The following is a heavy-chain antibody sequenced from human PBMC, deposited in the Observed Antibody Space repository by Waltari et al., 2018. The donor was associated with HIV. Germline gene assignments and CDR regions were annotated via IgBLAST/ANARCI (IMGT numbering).Heavy chain of an antibody. CDR1: GGTFSSYA. CDR3: ARNLVEWFSSYGMDV. Sequence: QVQLVQSGAEVKKPGSSVKVSCKASGGTFSSYAISWVRQAPGQGLGWMGGIIPICGTANYAQKFQGRVTITADKSTSTAYMELSSLRAEDTAVYYCARNLVEWFSSYGMDVWGQGTTVTVSS. D-gene: IGHD3-3*01. J-gene: IGHJ6*02. V-gene: IGHV1-69*06. CDR2: IIPICGTA.